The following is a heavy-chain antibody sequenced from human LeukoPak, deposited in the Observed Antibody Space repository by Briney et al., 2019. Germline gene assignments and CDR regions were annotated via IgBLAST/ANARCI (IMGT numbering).Heavy chain of an antibody. CDR3: ARVRYSSGWFEV. CDR2: IYYSGST. CDR1: GGSISSYY. V-gene: IGHV4-59*01. Sequence: SETLSLTCTVSGGSISSYYWSWIRQPPGKGLEWIGYIYYSGSTTYNTSFKSRVTISVDTSKNQFFLKLSSVTAADTAVYYCARVRYSSGWFEVWGQGTLVTVSS. D-gene: IGHD6-19*01. J-gene: IGHJ5*02.